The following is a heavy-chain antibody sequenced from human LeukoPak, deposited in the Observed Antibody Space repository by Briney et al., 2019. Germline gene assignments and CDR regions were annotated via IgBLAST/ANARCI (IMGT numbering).Heavy chain of an antibody. CDR2: IYYSGGT. Sequence: SETLSLTCSVSGGSIASSSYYWGWIRQPPGKGLEWIGSIYYSGGTYYNPSLKSRVSISVDTSKNQFSLKLSSVTAADTAVYYCARDDYYDSSGYYYFDYWGQGTLVTVSS. V-gene: IGHV4-39*07. J-gene: IGHJ4*02. D-gene: IGHD3-22*01. CDR1: GGSIASSSYY. CDR3: ARDDYYDSSGYYYFDY.